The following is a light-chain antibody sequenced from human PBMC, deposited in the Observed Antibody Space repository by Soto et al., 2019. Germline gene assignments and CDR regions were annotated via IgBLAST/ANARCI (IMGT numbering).Light chain of an antibody. V-gene: IGKV3-20*01. CDR1: QSVSRNY. J-gene: IGKJ2*01. Sequence: EIVLTQSPGTLSLSPGERATLSCRASQSVSRNYLAWYQQKPGQAPRLLIFGASSRASDIPDRFSGSGSGTDFTLTISRLEPEDFAVYYCQQYGSSPPYTFGQGTQLEIK. CDR3: QQYGSSPPYT. CDR2: GAS.